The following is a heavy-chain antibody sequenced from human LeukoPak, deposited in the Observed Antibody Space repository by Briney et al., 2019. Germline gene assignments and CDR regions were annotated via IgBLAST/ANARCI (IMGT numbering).Heavy chain of an antibody. CDR2: ISSSSSYI. CDR3: ARDCSSSWYKGWFDP. CDR1: GFTFSSYS. V-gene: IGHV3-21*01. J-gene: IGHJ5*02. D-gene: IGHD6-13*01. Sequence: GGSLRLSCAASGFTFSSYSMNWVRQAPGKGLEWVSSISSSSSYIYYADSVKGRFTISRDNAKNSLYLQMNSLRAEDTAVYYCARDCSSSWYKGWFDPWGQGTLVTVSS.